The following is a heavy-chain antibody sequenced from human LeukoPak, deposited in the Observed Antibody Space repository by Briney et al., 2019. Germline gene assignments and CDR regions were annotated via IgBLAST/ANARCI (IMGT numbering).Heavy chain of an antibody. CDR3: ARLMRRIGYCSSTSYLLDAFDI. CDR1: GYTFTSYG. J-gene: IGHJ3*02. D-gene: IGHD2-2*01. Sequence: ASVKVSCNASGYTFTSYGISRGRQAPGQGLEWMGWISAYNGNTNYAQKLQGRVTMTTDTSTSTAYMELRSLRSDDTAVYYCARLMRRIGYCSSTSYLLDAFDIWGQGTMVTVSS. CDR2: ISAYNGNT. V-gene: IGHV1-18*01.